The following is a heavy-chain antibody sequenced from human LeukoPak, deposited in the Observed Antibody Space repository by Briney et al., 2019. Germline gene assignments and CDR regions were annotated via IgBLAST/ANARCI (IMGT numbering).Heavy chain of an antibody. J-gene: IGHJ3*02. CDR1: GYTFTSYG. CDR3: ARARITISAGDAFDI. D-gene: IGHD3-3*01. CDR2: ISAYNGNT. V-gene: IGHV1-18*01. Sequence: ASVKVSCKASGYTFTSYGISWVRQAPGQGLEWMGWISAYNGNTNYAQKLQGRVTMTTDTSTSTAYMELRSLRSDDTAVYYCARARITISAGDAFDIWGQGTMVTVSS.